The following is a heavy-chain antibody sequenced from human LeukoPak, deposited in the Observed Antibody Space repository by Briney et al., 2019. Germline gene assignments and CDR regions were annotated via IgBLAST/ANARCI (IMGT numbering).Heavy chain of an antibody. CDR3: AKLNIAVAGTDYFDY. CDR2: IRYDGSNK. V-gene: IGHV3-30*02. J-gene: IGHJ4*02. D-gene: IGHD6-19*01. Sequence: GGSLRLSCAASGFTFSSYGMHWVRQAPGKGLEWVAFIRYDGSNKYYADSVKGRFTISRDNSKNTLYLQMNSLRAEDTAVYYCAKLNIAVAGTDYFDYWGQGTLVTVSS. CDR1: GFTFSSYG.